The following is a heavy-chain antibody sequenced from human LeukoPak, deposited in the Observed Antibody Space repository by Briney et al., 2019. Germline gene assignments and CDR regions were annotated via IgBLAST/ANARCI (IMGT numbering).Heavy chain of an antibody. D-gene: IGHD6-19*01. Sequence: GGSLRLSCAASGFTFSSYGMHWIRQAPGMGLERVAMMSYDGSNYYADSVKGRFTISRDNSKNTLYLQMNSLRPEDTAVYYCAKDLYGSGWYNYFDPWGQGTLVTVSS. CDR1: GFTFSSYG. CDR2: MSYDGSN. J-gene: IGHJ5*02. V-gene: IGHV3-30*18. CDR3: AKDLYGSGWYNYFDP.